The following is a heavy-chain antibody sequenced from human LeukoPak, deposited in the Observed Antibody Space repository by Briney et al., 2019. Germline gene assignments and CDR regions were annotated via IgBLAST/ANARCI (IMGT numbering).Heavy chain of an antibody. CDR1: GFTFSSYA. CDR3: VGGYSYGPYYYYGMDV. J-gene: IGHJ6*02. Sequence: PGGSLRLSCAASGFTFSSYAMSWVRQAPGKGLEWVSSVSGSGDNTNHADSVKGRFTISRDNSKNTLYLQMNSLRAEDTAVYYCVGGYSYGPYYYYGMDVWGQGTTVTASS. D-gene: IGHD5-18*01. CDR2: VSGSGDNT. V-gene: IGHV3-23*01.